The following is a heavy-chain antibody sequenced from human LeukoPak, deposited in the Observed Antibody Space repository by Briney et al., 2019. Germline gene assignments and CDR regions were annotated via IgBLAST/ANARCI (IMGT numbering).Heavy chain of an antibody. D-gene: IGHD6-19*01. CDR1: GGSISSSSYY. V-gene: IGHV4-39*07. J-gene: IGHJ4*02. CDR3: ARGQFLYSTGWPSTIRFDY. CDR2: ISYSGST. Sequence: SETLSLTCTVSGGSISSSSYYWDWIRQPPGKGLEWLGRISYSGSTYYNPSLKSRVTISVDTSKNHFSLKLSSVTAADTAVYYCARGQFLYSTGWPSTIRFDYWGQGALVTVSS.